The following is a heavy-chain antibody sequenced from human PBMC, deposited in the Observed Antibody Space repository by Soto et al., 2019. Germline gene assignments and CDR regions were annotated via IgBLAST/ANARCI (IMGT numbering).Heavy chain of an antibody. CDR3: ARVRRQTTVVTPAKPNWFDP. J-gene: IGHJ5*02. V-gene: IGHV4-31*03. CDR1: GGSISSGGYY. CDR2: IYYSGST. D-gene: IGHD4-17*01. Sequence: PSETLSLTCTVSGGSISSGGYYWSWIRQHPGKGLEWIGYIYYSGSTYYNPSLKSRVTISVDTSKNQFSLKLSSVTAADTAVYYCARVRRQTTVVTPAKPNWFDPWGQGTLVTVSS.